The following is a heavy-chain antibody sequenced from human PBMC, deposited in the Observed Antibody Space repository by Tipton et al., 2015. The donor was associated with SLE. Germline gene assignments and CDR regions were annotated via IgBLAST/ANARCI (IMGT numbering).Heavy chain of an antibody. J-gene: IGHJ2*01. CDR2: IFYSGST. CDR3: ARPTAYEPGGFDL. CDR1: GGSISSYY. V-gene: IGHV4-59*12. D-gene: IGHD3-3*01. Sequence: TLSLTCTVSGGSISSYYWNWIRQPPGKGLEWIGYIFYSGSTNYNSSLKSRVTISVDTSKNQFSLKLNSVTAADTAVYYCARPTAYEPGGFDLWGRGTLVTVSS.